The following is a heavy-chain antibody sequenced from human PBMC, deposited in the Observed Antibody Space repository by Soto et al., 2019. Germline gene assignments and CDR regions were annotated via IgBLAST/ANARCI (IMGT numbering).Heavy chain of an antibody. V-gene: IGHV3-30*09. CDR1: GCTFSRFG. D-gene: IGHD4-17*01. CDR3: ARTRSAYDYYFYYGMDV. Sequence: GGSLRLACAASGCTFSRFGIHCVRQGPGEGRDWVAVVSYDGAYKYYADSVKGRFAISRDNSKNTLYLQMDSLTTDDTAIYYCARTRSAYDYYFYYGMDVWGQGTTVTVSS. CDR2: VSYDGAYK. J-gene: IGHJ6*02.